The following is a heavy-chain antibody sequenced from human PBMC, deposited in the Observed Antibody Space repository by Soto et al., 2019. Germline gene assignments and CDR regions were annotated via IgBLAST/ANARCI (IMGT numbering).Heavy chain of an antibody. CDR3: ARQGRSGYYTGMAWFGP. CDR2: IYYSGST. J-gene: IGHJ5*02. CDR1: GGSISSSSYY. Sequence: SETLSLTCTVAGGSISSSSYYWGWIRQPPGKGLEWIGSIYYSGSTYYNPSLKSRVTISVDTSKNQFSLKLSSVTAADTAVYYCARQGRSGYYTGMAWFGPWGQGTLVTVSS. V-gene: IGHV4-39*01. D-gene: IGHD3-3*01.